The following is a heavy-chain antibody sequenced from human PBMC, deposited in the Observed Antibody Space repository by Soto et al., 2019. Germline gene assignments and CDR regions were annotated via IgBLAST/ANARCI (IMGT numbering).Heavy chain of an antibody. CDR3: ARGASTYYDFWSGLDARPQSYWFDP. Sequence: PSETLSLTCTVSGGSISSGDYYWSWIRQPPGKGLEWIGYIYYSGSTYYNPSLKSRVTISVDTSKNQFSLKLSSVTAADTAVYYCARGASTYYDFWSGLDARPQSYWFDPWGQGTLVTVSS. CDR2: IYYSGST. J-gene: IGHJ5*02. CDR1: GGSISSGDYY. V-gene: IGHV4-30-4*01. D-gene: IGHD3-3*01.